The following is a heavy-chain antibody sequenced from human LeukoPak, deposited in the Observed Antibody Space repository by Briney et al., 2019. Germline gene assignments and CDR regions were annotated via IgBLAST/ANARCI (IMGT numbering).Heavy chain of an antibody. CDR2: INWNGGSR. D-gene: IGHD3-22*01. CDR1: GFNFDDYV. V-gene: IGHV3-20*04. J-gene: IGHJ4*02. CDR3: ARSRHSYDSSGFPHY. Sequence: RSGGSLGLSCAASGFNFDDYVMSWVRQAPGKGLEWVSGINWNGGSRGYADSVKGRFTISRDNAKNSLYLQMNSLRAEDTALYYCARSRHSYDSSGFPHYWGQGTLVTVSS.